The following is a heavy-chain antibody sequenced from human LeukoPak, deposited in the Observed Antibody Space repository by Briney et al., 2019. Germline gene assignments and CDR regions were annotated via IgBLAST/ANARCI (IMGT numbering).Heavy chain of an antibody. CDR2: ISSSSSTI. CDR3: ATEVVWSVDY. Sequence: GGSLRLSCAASGFTFTNAWMNWVRQAPGKGLEWVSYISSSSSTIYYADSVKGRFTISRDSAKNSLYLQMNSLRAEDTAVYYCATEVVWSVDYWGQGTLVTVSS. D-gene: IGHD3-3*01. J-gene: IGHJ4*02. CDR1: GFTFTNAW. V-gene: IGHV3-48*01.